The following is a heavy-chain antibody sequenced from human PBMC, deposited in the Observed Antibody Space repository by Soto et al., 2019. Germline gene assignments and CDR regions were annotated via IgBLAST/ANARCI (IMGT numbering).Heavy chain of an antibody. D-gene: IGHD1-26*01. Sequence: GGSLRLSCAASGFTFSTYAMSWVRQAPGKGLEWVSALSDSGGSTYYADSVKGRFTISRDNSKNTLYLQMNSLRAEDTAVYYCAKKSSGNSYFYFDYWGQGTLVTVSS. J-gene: IGHJ4*02. V-gene: IGHV3-23*01. CDR1: GFTFSTYA. CDR3: AKKSSGNSYFYFDY. CDR2: LSDSGGST.